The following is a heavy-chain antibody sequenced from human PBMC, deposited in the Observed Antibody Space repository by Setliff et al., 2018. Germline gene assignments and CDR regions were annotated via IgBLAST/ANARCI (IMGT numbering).Heavy chain of an antibody. CDR1: GGSISSGGYS. CDR3: ARGSGWYMGYFDL. CDR2: IYHSGST. D-gene: IGHD6-19*01. Sequence: SETLSLTCAVSGGSISSGGYSWSWIRQPPGKGLEWIGYIYHSGSTYYNPSLKSRVTISVDRSTNQFSLKLSSVTAADTAVYYCARGSGWYMGYFDLWGRGTLVTVSS. V-gene: IGHV4-30-2*01. J-gene: IGHJ2*01.